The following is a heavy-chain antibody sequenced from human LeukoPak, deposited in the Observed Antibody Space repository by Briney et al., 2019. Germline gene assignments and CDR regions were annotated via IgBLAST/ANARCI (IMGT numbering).Heavy chain of an antibody. J-gene: IGHJ2*01. CDR1: GGSISSSNW. Sequence: SETLSLTCAVSGGSISSSNWWSWIRQPPGKGLEWIGEIYHSGSTNYNPSLKSRVTISVDTSKNQFSLKLSSVTAADTAVYYFARLVTTVTPLWYFDLWGRGTLVTVSS. D-gene: IGHD4-17*01. CDR3: ARLVTTVTPLWYFDL. V-gene: IGHV4-4*02. CDR2: IYHSGST.